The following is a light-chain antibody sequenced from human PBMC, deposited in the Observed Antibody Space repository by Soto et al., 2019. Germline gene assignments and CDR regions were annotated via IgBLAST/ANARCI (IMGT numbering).Light chain of an antibody. Sequence: EIVLTQSPATLSLSPGERATLSCRASQSVSSYLAWYQQKPGQGPRLLIYDASNRATGIPGRFSGSGSGTDFTLTISSLEPEDSADYYCQQRSDLVTYGGGTKVEIK. V-gene: IGKV3-11*01. CDR2: DAS. CDR3: QQRSDLVT. CDR1: QSVSSY. J-gene: IGKJ4*01.